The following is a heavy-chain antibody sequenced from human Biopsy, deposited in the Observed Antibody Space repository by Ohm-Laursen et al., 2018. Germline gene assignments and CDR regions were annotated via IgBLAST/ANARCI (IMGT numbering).Heavy chain of an antibody. Sequence: SLRLSCAASGFTINSNYMNWARQAPEKGLEWVSVIYTGDITSYADSVKGRFTISRDISKNALDLHMNSLRAEDRGVYYCVRGLADGVHLNWGQGTLVAVSS. D-gene: IGHD4-17*01. CDR2: IYTGDIT. V-gene: IGHV3-66*01. CDR1: GFTINSNY. J-gene: IGHJ4*02. CDR3: VRGLADGVHLN.